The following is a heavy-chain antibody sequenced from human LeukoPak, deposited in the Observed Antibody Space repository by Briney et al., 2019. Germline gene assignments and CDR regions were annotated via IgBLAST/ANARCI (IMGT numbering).Heavy chain of an antibody. CDR1: GYSISSGYY. Sequence: SETLSLTCTVSGYSISSGYYWGWIRQPPGKGLEWIGSIYHSGSTYYNPSLKSRVTISVDTSKNQFSLKLSSVTAADTAIYYCARENSSGWYRNYFDYWGQGTLVTVSS. CDR3: ARENSSGWYRNYFDY. V-gene: IGHV4-38-2*02. J-gene: IGHJ4*02. CDR2: IYHSGST. D-gene: IGHD6-19*01.